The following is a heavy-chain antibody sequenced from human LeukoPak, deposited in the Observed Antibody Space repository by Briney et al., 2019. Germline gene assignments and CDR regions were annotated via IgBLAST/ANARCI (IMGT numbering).Heavy chain of an antibody. J-gene: IGHJ4*02. CDR1: GFTFDDYA. Sequence: PGRSLRLSCAASGFTFDDYAMHWVRQAPGKGLEWVSGISWNSGSIGYADSVKGRFTISRDNSKNTLYLQMNSLRAEDTAVYYCARDQPRYCSGGSCYSKQDYWGQGTLVTVSS. CDR2: ISWNSGSI. CDR3: ARDQPRYCSGGSCYSKQDY. V-gene: IGHV3-9*01. D-gene: IGHD2-15*01.